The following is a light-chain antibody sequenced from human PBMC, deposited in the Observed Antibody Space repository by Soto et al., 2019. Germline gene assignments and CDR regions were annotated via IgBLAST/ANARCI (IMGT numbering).Light chain of an antibody. CDR3: SSHTSGNTRV. CDR1: SSDVGGYDY. Sequence: QSALTQPASVSGSPGQSIAISCTGTSSDVGGYDYVSWYQQHPDKAPKLMIYEVTKRPSGVSNRFSGSKSGNTASLTISGLQPEDVADYYCSSHTSGNTRVFGSGTKVTVL. J-gene: IGLJ1*01. V-gene: IGLV2-14*01. CDR2: EVT.